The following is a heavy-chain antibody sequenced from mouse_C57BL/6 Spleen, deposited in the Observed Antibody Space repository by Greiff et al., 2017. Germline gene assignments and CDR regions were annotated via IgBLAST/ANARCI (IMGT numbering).Heavy chain of an antibody. J-gene: IGHJ2*01. V-gene: IGHV1-69*01. D-gene: IGHD2-4*01. Sequence: VQLQQPGAELVMPGASVKLSCKASGYTFTSYWMHWVKQRPGQGLEWIGEIDPSDSYTNYNQKFKGKSTLTVDNSSSTAYMQLSSLTSEDSAVYYCARRGDYGGRDFDYWGQGTTLTVSS. CDR1: GYTFTSYW. CDR3: ARRGDYGGRDFDY. CDR2: IDPSDSYT.